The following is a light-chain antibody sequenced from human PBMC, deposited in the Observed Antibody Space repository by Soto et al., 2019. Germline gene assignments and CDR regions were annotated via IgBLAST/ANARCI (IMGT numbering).Light chain of an antibody. V-gene: IGKV3-15*01. J-gene: IGKJ1*01. Sequence: EIVLTQSPATLSSFPGDRVTLSCRASQSVGSNLAWYQQKPGQPPRLLISGASTRATGIPARFSGSGSGTEFTLTISSLQSEDFAVYYCQQYNNWPPMFGQGTKVDIK. CDR1: QSVGSN. CDR3: QQYNNWPPM. CDR2: GAS.